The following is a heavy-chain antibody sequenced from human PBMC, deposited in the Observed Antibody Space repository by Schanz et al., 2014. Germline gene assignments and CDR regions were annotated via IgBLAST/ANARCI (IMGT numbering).Heavy chain of an antibody. CDR2: IYYSGNT. J-gene: IGHJ6*02. Sequence: LQLQESGSGLMKPSQTLSLTCAVSGGSISRGGYSWNWIRQSPGKGLEWMGYIYYSGNTNYNAPLKARVPIAVDKPKNHFSLKERSVTAADTAVYYCARDSLRGATGGYGMDVWGQGTTVTVSS. CDR1: GGSISRGGYS. D-gene: IGHD2-8*02. CDR3: ARDSLRGATGGYGMDV. V-gene: IGHV4-30-2*06.